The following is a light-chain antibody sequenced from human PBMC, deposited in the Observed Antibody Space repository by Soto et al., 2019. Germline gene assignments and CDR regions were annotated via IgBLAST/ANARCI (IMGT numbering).Light chain of an antibody. CDR1: QSISIW. CDR2: LAS. Sequence: DIQMTQSPSTLSASVGDRVTITCRASQSISIWLAWYQQKSGKAPKVLIYLASTLQSGVPSRFSGSGSGTDFSLTISSLQPEDVATYYCQYLNSFPLSFGGGTKV. V-gene: IGKV1-5*01. CDR3: QYLNSFPLS. J-gene: IGKJ4*01.